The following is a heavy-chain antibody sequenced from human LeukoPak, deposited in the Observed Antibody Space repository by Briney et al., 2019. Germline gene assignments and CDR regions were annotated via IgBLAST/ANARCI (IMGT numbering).Heavy chain of an antibody. V-gene: IGHV3-48*03. CDR3: ARGWYYL. J-gene: IGHJ3*01. CDR1: GSTLTSYE. Sequence: QPGGSLRLSCLASGSTLTSYEMNWVRQAPGKGLEWVSYIGSGGSPVYYADSVKGRFTISRDNAENSLYLQMNSLRAEDTAVYYCARGWYYLWGQGTMVTVSS. CDR2: IGSGGSPV. D-gene: IGHD3-10*01.